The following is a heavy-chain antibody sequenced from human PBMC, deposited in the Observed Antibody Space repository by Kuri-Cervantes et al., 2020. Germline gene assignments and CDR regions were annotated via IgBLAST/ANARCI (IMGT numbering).Heavy chain of an antibody. J-gene: IGHJ6*02. V-gene: IGHV4-30-4*01. D-gene: IGHD3-10*01. Sequence: LRLSCTVSGGSISSGDYYWSWIRQPPGKGLEWIGYIYYSGSTYYNPSLKSRVTISVDTSKNQFSLKLSSVTAADTAVYYCARDNGITMVRGVSNYYYYGMDVWGQGTTVTVSS. CDR3: ARDNGITMVRGVSNYYYYGMDV. CDR2: IYYSGST. CDR1: GGSISSGDYY.